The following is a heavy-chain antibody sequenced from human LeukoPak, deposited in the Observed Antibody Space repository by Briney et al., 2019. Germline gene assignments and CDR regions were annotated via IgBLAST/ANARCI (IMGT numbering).Heavy chain of an antibody. V-gene: IGHV3-23*01. D-gene: IGHD1-26*01. CDR3: ARGSGSTWGPSDS. J-gene: IGHJ5*01. CDR1: GFTFSSYA. CDR2: ISGSGGST. Sequence: GGSLRLSCAASGFTFSSYAMSWVRQAPGKGLEWVSAISGSGGSTYYADSVKGRFTISRDNSKNTLYLQMNSLRAEDTAVYYCARGSGSTWGPSDSWGPCTLVTVSS.